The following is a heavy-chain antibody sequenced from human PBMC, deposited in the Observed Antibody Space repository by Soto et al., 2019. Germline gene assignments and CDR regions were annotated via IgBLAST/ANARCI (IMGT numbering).Heavy chain of an antibody. CDR1: GFTFSSYS. CDR3: ARDDTMTTPYYYYGMDV. CDR2: ISSSSSYI. V-gene: IGHV3-21*01. Sequence: GGSLRLSCAASGFTFSSYSMNWVRQAPGKGLEWVSSISSSSSYIYYADSVKGRFTISRDNAKNSLYLQMNSLRAEDTAVYYCARDDTMTTPYYYYGMDVWGQGTTVTVSS. D-gene: IGHD2-15*01. J-gene: IGHJ6*02.